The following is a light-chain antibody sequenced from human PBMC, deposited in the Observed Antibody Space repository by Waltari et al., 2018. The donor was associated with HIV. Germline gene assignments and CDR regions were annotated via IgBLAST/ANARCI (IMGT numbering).Light chain of an antibody. CDR3: QQYYSTPLT. J-gene: IGKJ4*01. V-gene: IGKV4-1*01. CDR2: WAS. Sequence: DIVMTLFPDSMAVHLGERATITCKSSQSISYSSHNSNYLAWYQQKPGQRPKLLIYWASTRVSEVADRFTGNGSGTDFTLAIISLQAEDVSVYYCQQYYSTPLTFGGGTKVEIK. CDR1: QSISYSSHNSNY.